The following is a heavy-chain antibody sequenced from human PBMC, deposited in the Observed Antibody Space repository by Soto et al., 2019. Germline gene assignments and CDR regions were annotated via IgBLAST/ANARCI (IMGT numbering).Heavy chain of an antibody. D-gene: IGHD2-15*01. V-gene: IGHV3-30-3*01. Sequence: QVQLVESGGGVVQPGRSLRLSCAASGFTFSSYAMHWVRQAPGKGLEWVAVISYDGSNKYYADSVKGRFTISRDNSKNTLYLQMNSLRAEDTAVYYCAREDIVVVVAANRYYYYGMDVW. CDR3: AREDIVVVVAANRYYYYGMDV. J-gene: IGHJ6*01. CDR2: ISYDGSNK. CDR1: GFTFSSYA.